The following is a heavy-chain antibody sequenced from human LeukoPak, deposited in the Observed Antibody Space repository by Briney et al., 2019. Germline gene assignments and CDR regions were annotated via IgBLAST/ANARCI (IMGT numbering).Heavy chain of an antibody. Sequence: GGSLRLSCEASGFIFSNYWMSWVRQAPGKGLEWVANIKQDGSVKNYVDSREGRFIISRDNAKNLLYLQMNSLGAEDTAVYYCVRTSRSISSDYWGQGTQVTVSS. J-gene: IGHJ4*02. D-gene: IGHD3-3*02. CDR2: IKQDGSVK. CDR3: VRTSRSISSDY. V-gene: IGHV3-7*01. CDR1: GFIFSNYW.